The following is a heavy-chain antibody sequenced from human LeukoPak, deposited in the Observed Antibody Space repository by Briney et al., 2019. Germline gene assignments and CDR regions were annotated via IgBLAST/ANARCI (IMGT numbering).Heavy chain of an antibody. CDR1: GGSISPYY. V-gene: IGHV4-59*04. Sequence: ETLSLTCSVSGGSISPYYWSWNRQPPGKGLEWICTIHYSGSTYYNPSLKGRVTISVVSSENQFSVKLSSVTAADTAVYYCARHWGQWELPRYYFDFWGQGTLVTVSS. CDR3: ARHWGQWELPRYYFDF. CDR2: IHYSGST. D-gene: IGHD1-26*01. J-gene: IGHJ4*02.